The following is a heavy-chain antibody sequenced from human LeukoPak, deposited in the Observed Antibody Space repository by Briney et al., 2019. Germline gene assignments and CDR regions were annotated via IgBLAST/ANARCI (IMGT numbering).Heavy chain of an antibody. Sequence: GASVKVSCKASGYTFTGYYMHWVRQAPGQGLEWMGWINPNSGGTNYAQKFQGRVTMTRDTSISTAYMELNRLRSDDTAVYYCARDVGNYYDSSGYYSDWFDPWGQGTLVTVSS. V-gene: IGHV1-2*02. CDR3: ARDVGNYYDSSGYYSDWFDP. CDR1: GYTFTGYY. D-gene: IGHD3-22*01. CDR2: INPNSGGT. J-gene: IGHJ5*02.